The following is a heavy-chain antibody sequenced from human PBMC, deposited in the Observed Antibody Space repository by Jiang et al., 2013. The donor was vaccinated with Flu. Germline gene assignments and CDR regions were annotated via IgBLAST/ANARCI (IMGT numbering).Heavy chain of an antibody. CDR3: ARDSMIVGPTGRPMYY. V-gene: IGHV1-18*01. Sequence: GAEVKKPGASVKVSCKASGYTFTNYGINWVRQAPGQGLQWMGWINPYNGNTNYAQKFQGRITMTTDTSTSTAYMELRSLRSGDTAVYYCARDSMIVGPTGRPMYYWGQGTLVAVSS. J-gene: IGHJ4*02. CDR1: GYTFTNYG. CDR2: INPYNGNT. D-gene: IGHD1-26*01.